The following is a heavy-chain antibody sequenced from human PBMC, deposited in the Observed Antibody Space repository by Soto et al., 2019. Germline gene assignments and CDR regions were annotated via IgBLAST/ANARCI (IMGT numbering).Heavy chain of an antibody. D-gene: IGHD3-3*01. Sequence: PGGSLRLSCAASGFTFSSYPMSWVRQAPGKGLEWVSGISGSGGNTHYADSVKGRFTISRDNSKNTLYLQMNSLRAEDTAVYYCAGWRGLESNYDFWSGPFDYWGQGTLVTVSS. V-gene: IGHV3-23*01. CDR1: GFTFSSYP. CDR3: AGWRGLESNYDFWSGPFDY. CDR2: ISGSGGNT. J-gene: IGHJ4*02.